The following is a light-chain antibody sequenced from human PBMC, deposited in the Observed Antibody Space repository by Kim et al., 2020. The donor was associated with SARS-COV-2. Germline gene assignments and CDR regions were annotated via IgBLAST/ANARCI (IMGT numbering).Light chain of an antibody. V-gene: IGKV3-20*01. Sequence: EIVLTQSPGALSLSPGERATLSCRASQSVWTNYLVWYQHRPGQAPRLLIYRASNRATGIPDRFSCSGSGTDFTLAISRLEPEDFAVYYCQQHGNSPFTFGQGTKVDIK. CDR3: QQHGNSPFT. CDR2: RAS. CDR1: QSVWTNY. J-gene: IGKJ1*01.